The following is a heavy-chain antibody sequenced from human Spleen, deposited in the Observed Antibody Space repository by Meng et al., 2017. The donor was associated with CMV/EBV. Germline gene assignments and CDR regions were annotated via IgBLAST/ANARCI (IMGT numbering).Heavy chain of an antibody. V-gene: IGHV4-34*01. CDR3: ARRQHQLVPSRPKTSPNKNWFDP. CDR2: INYSGST. J-gene: IGHJ5*02. Sequence: SETLSLTCAVYGGSFSAYSWSWIRQPPGKGLEWIGEINYSGSTNYNPSLKSRVTISVDTSKNQFSLKLNSVTAADTAVYYCARRQHQLVPSRPKTSPNKNWFDPWGQGTLVTVSS. CDR1: GGSFSAYS. D-gene: IGHD6-13*01.